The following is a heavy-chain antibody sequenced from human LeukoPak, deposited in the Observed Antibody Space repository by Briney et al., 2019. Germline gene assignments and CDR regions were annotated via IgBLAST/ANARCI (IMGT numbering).Heavy chain of an antibody. Sequence: ASVKVSCKASGYTFTGYYIHWVRQAPGQGLEWMGWINANSGGTNYAQKYQGRVTMTRDTSISTAYMELNRLKSDDTAVYFCARGQNGYSYGLGFDYWGQGTLVTVSS. CDR2: INANSGGT. D-gene: IGHD5-18*01. CDR1: GYTFTGYY. CDR3: ARGQNGYSYGLGFDY. J-gene: IGHJ4*02. V-gene: IGHV1-2*02.